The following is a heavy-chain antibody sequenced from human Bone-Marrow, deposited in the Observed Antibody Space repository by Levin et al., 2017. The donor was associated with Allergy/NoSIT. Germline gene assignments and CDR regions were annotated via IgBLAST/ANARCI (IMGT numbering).Heavy chain of an antibody. D-gene: IGHD6-19*01. CDR3: ARARKAVASATYYNGIDV. CDR2: IKEDGSDE. V-gene: IGHV3-7*01. J-gene: IGHJ6*02. CDR1: GFTFSNYW. Sequence: GESLKISCAASGFTFSNYWMTWVRQAPGKGLEWVANIKEDGSDEKYVDSVMGRFTISRDNAKTSLYLQMNSLRDEDTAAYYCARARKAVASATYYNGIDVWGQGTTVTVSS.